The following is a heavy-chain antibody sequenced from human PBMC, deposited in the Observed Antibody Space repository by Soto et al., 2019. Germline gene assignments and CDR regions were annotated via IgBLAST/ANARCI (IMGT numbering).Heavy chain of an antibody. D-gene: IGHD2-15*01. Sequence: QLQLQEFGSGLVKPSQTMSLTCAVSGGSISSGGYSWSWIRQPPGKALEWIGYIYHSGSTYYNPALQSRVTISVDRSKNQCSLKLSSVTAADTAVYYCARGQVAAPQHWGQGTLVTVSS. CDR1: GGSISSGGYS. J-gene: IGHJ4*02. CDR3: ARGQVAAPQH. V-gene: IGHV4-30-2*01. CDR2: IYHSGST.